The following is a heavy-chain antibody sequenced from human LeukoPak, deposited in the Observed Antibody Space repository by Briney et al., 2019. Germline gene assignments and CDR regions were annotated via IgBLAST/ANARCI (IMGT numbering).Heavy chain of an antibody. CDR2: INPSGGNT. CDR3: ARESWPVPSDY. V-gene: IGHV1-46*01. CDR1: GYTFTSYY. D-gene: IGHD6-19*01. J-gene: IGHJ4*02. Sequence: SVKVSCKASGYTFTSYYMHWVRQAPGQGLEWMGIINPSGGNTSYAQKFQGRVTMTRDTSTSTVYMELSSLRSEDTAVYYCARESWPVPSDYWGQGTLVTVSS.